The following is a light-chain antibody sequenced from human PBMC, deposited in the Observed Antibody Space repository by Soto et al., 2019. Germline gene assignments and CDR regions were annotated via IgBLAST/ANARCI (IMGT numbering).Light chain of an antibody. V-gene: IGKV3D-20*02. Sequence: EVVLTQSPGTLSLSPGGRATLSCRASRSVSSSFLAWYQQKPGQAPRLLIYGASTRATGIPARFSGSGSGTEFTLTISGLEPEDFALYYCQQRSNWPPSITFGQGTRLEIK. J-gene: IGKJ5*01. CDR2: GAS. CDR1: RSVSSSF. CDR3: QQRSNWPPSIT.